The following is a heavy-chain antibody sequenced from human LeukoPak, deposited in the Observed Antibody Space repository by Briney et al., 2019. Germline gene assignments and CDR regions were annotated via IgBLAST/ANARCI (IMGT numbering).Heavy chain of an antibody. Sequence: GGSLRLSCAASGFTFSSYAMSWVRQAPGKGLEWVSAICVSGRSTYYADSVKGRFTISRDDSKNTLYLQMNTLRAEDTAVYYCAKGQYGDYDYWGQGAQVTVSS. V-gene: IGHV3-23*01. CDR2: ICVSGRST. CDR1: GFTFSSYA. D-gene: IGHD4-17*01. CDR3: AKGQYGDYDY. J-gene: IGHJ4*02.